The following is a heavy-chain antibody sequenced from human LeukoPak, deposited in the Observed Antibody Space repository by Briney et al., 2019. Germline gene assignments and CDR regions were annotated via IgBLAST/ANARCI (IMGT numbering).Heavy chain of an antibody. CDR1: GFTFSSYS. J-gene: IGHJ4*02. CDR2: ISSSSSYI. Sequence: GGSLRLSCAASGFTFSSYSMNWVRRAPGKGLEWVSSISSSSSYIYYADSVKGRFTISRDNAKNSLYLQMNSLRAEDTAVYYCARDIPSGSYLDYWGQGTLVTVSS. V-gene: IGHV3-21*01. D-gene: IGHD1-26*01. CDR3: ARDIPSGSYLDY.